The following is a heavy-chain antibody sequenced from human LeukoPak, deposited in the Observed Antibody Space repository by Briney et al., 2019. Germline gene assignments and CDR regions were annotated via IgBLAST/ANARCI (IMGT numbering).Heavy chain of an antibody. CDR2: IYYSGST. Sequence: SQTLSLTCTVSGGSISSGSYYWSWIRQPAGKGLEWIGSIYYSGSTYYNPSLKSRVTISVDTSKNQFSLKLSSVTAADTAVYYCARGVGRGPRYYFDYWGQGTLVTVSS. CDR1: GGSISSGSYY. V-gene: IGHV4-61*02. J-gene: IGHJ4*02. D-gene: IGHD1-26*01. CDR3: ARGVGRGPRYYFDY.